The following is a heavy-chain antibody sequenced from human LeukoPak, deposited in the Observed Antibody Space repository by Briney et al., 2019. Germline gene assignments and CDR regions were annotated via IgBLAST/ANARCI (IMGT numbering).Heavy chain of an antibody. Sequence: GGSLRLSCAASGFTFSTYNINWVRQAPGKGLERVSYINYNNSTIYYADSVKGRFTISRDNSKNTLYLQMNSLRAEDTAVYYCARDGWELLGYYYYYYMDVWGKGTTVTVSS. V-gene: IGHV3-48*01. J-gene: IGHJ6*03. CDR2: INYNNSTI. CDR1: GFTFSTYN. D-gene: IGHD1-26*01. CDR3: ARDGWELLGYYYYYYMDV.